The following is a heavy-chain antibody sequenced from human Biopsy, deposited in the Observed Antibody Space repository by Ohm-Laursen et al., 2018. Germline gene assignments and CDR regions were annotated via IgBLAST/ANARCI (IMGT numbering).Heavy chain of an antibody. CDR2: TSISGTFT. CDR1: GFNFSTYG. CDR3: AKGQAPDGYNYAFDI. Sequence: SLRLSCAASGFNFSTYGMSWVRQVAGKGLEWVSGTSISGTFTHYADSVRGRFTISRDNAKNSLYLQMNSLRAEDTALYYCAKGQAPDGYNYAFDIWGQGTMLTVSS. V-gene: IGHV3-23*05. D-gene: IGHD5-24*01. J-gene: IGHJ3*02.